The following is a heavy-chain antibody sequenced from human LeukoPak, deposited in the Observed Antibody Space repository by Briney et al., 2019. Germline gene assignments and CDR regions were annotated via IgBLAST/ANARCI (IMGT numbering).Heavy chain of an antibody. J-gene: IGHJ3*02. D-gene: IGHD2-2*01. Sequence: WGSLRLSCAASGFTFSSYEMNWVRQAPGKGLEWVSYISSSGSNIKYADSVKGRFTISRGNAKNSVYLQMNSLRAEDTAVYYCARDIKGQYQDAFDIWGQGTMVTVSS. CDR2: ISSSGSNI. CDR3: ARDIKGQYQDAFDI. CDR1: GFTFSSYE. V-gene: IGHV3-48*03.